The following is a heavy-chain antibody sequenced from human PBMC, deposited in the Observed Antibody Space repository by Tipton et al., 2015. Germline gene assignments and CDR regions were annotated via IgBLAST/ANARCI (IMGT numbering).Heavy chain of an antibody. CDR3: ATGQVAGWFDP. V-gene: IGHV4-39*01. CDR2: LYYRGAS. D-gene: IGHD5-12*01. CDR1: GDSVTTRSNY. Sequence: GLVKPSETLSLTCSVSGDSVTTRSNYWGWIRQPPGRGLEWIASLYYRGASKSNESLKSRVTTSLDTSNNQFSLRLTSVTAADTAVYYCATGQVAGWFDPWGQGTLVTVSS. J-gene: IGHJ5*02.